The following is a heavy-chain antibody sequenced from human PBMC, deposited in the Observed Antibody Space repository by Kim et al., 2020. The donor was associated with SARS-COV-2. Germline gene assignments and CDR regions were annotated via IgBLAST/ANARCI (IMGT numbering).Heavy chain of an antibody. CDR1: GYSFTSYW. CDR2: IYPGDSDT. D-gene: IGHD6-13*01. Sequence: GESLKISCKGSGYSFTSYWIDWMRQMPGKGLEWMGIIYPGDSDTIYSPSFQGQVTISADKSISTAYLQWSSLKASDTAMYYCARYHSSSWYANLNWNWFDPWGQGTLVTVSS. J-gene: IGHJ5*02. V-gene: IGHV5-51*01. CDR3: ARYHSSSWYANLNWNWFDP.